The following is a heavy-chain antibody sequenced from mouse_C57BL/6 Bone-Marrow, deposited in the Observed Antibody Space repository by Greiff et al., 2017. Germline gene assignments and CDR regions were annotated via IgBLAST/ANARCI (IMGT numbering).Heavy chain of an antibody. D-gene: IGHD1-1*01. CDR2: ITVNSDTYGA. J-gene: IGHJ3*01. CDR1: GFTFSNYR. CDR3: IREGLLLNFFAY. Sequence: VKLVETGGGLVRPGNSLKLSCVTSGFTFSNYRMHWLRQTPGKRLEWIAVITVNSDTYGANYAESVKGRFAISIYDSKSRVYIEMNRIREEDTATYCCIREGLLLNFFAYWGQGTLFTVSA. V-gene: IGHV13-2*01.